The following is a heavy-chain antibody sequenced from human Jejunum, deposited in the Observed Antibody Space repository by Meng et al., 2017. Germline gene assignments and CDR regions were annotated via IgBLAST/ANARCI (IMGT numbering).Heavy chain of an antibody. CDR3: VRGRDPMVVGELDP. CDR1: GGSFNSYF. CDR2: INQNGRT. D-gene: IGHD2-15*01. V-gene: IGHV4-34*01. Sequence: QVHLRQWGAGLLKPSETLSLTCGVYGGSFNSYFWNWIRQPPGKGLEWIGEINQNGRTNYNPSLESRVTISMDKSKKGFSLRLASVTAADTALYYCVRGRDPMVVGELDPWGQGTLVTVSS. J-gene: IGHJ5*02.